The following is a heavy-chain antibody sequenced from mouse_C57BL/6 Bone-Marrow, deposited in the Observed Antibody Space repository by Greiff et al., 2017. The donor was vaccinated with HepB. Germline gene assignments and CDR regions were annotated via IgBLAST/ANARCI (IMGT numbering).Heavy chain of an antibody. J-gene: IGHJ2*01. D-gene: IGHD3-2*02. CDR3: ARDGTAQADY. CDR2: ISDGGSYT. CDR1: GFTFSSYA. V-gene: IGHV5-4*01. Sequence: EVKLVESGGGLVKPGGSLKLSCAASGFTFSSYAMSWVRQTPEKRLEWVATISDGGSYTYYPDNVKGRFTISRDNAKNHLYLQMSHLKSEDTAMDYCARDGTAQADYWGQGTTLTVSS.